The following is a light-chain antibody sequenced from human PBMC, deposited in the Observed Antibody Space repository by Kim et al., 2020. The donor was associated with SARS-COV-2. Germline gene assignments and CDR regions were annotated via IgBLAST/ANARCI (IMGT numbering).Light chain of an antibody. Sequence: VTISGTGSSSNIGEGYDVHWYQQLPGPAPKLLIYGNTNRPSGVPDRFSGSKSGTSASLAITGLQAEDEADYYCQSYDSSLSGSRVFGGGTQLTVL. J-gene: IGLJ2*01. V-gene: IGLV1-40*01. CDR2: GNT. CDR3: QSYDSSLSGSRV. CDR1: SSNIGEGYD.